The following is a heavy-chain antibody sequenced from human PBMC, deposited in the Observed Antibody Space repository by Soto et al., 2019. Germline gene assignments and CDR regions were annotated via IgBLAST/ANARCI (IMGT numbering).Heavy chain of an antibody. CDR2: IWYDGSNK. J-gene: IGHJ6*02. CDR1: GFTFSSYG. V-gene: IGHV3-33*01. Sequence: QVQLVESGGGVVQPGRSLRLSCAASGFTFSSYGMHWVRQAPGKGLEWVAVIWYDGSNKYYADSVKGRFTISRDNSKNTLYLQMNSFRAEDTAVYYCARDRPDYGGMDVWGQGTTVTVSS. CDR3: ARDRPDYGGMDV.